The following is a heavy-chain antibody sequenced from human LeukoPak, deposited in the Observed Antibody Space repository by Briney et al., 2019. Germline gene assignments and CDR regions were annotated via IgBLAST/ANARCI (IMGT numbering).Heavy chain of an antibody. V-gene: IGHV3-33*01. CDR1: GFTFSSYG. J-gene: IGHJ5*02. CDR2: IWYDGSNK. CDR3: ARVAQLPGWFDP. Sequence: PGRSLRLSCEASGFTFSSYGMHWVRQAPGKGLEWVAVIWYDGSNKYYADSVKGRFTISRDSSKNTLYLQVNSLRVEDTAVYYCARVAQLPGWFDPWGQGTLVTVSS. D-gene: IGHD5-18*01.